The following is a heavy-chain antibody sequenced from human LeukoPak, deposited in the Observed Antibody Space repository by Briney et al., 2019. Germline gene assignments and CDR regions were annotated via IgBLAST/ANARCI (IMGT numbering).Heavy chain of an antibody. CDR1: GFTFSNYA. J-gene: IGHJ4*02. Sequence: GGSLRLSCAASGFTFSNYAMSLVRQAPGTGLEWVSAINSAGATYYADSVRGRFTISRDNSKSTLYLQMSSLGVEDTAIYYCAKRETSLKYYFDYWGQGTLVTVSS. V-gene: IGHV3-23*01. CDR2: INSAGAT. CDR3: AKRETSLKYYFDY.